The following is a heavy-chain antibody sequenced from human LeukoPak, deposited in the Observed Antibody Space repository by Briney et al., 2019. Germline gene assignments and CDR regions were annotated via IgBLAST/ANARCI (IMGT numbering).Heavy chain of an antibody. Sequence: PSETLSLTCTVSNGSISSDTYFWSWIRQPAGKGLQWIGRMSSSGRSDYNPSLKSRVTISIDTSKNQFSMKLTSVTAADTAVYYCARNRYYYGSGNYGVPNWFDPWGQGTLVTVSS. D-gene: IGHD3-10*01. CDR2: MSSSGRS. V-gene: IGHV4-61*02. CDR3: ARNRYYYGSGNYGVPNWFDP. J-gene: IGHJ5*02. CDR1: NGSISSDTYF.